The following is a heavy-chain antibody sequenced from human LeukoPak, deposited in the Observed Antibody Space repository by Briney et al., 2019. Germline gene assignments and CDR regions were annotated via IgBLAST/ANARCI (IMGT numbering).Heavy chain of an antibody. CDR1: GGSVSSGSYY. V-gene: IGHV4-61*01. CDR3: ARGRRGITMARGVIITYDYFDY. D-gene: IGHD3-10*01. CDR2: IYYSGST. Sequence: SETLSLTCTVSGGSVSSGSYYWSWIRQPPGKGLEWIGYIYYSGSTNYNPSLKSRDTISVDTSKNQFSLKLSSVTAADTAVYYCARGRRGITMARGVIITYDYFDYWGQGTLVTVSS. J-gene: IGHJ4*02.